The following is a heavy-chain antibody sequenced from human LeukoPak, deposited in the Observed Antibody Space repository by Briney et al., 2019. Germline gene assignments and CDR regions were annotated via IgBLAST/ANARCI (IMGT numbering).Heavy chain of an antibody. Sequence: ASVKVSCKASGYTFTSYGISWVRQAPGQGVWWMGWINAYNGNTNHARKLQVRITMNTDTSTGTAYMELRSPGYDDTYVYYCARVGFMSSSVYWGQGTLVTVSS. D-gene: IGHD6-13*01. V-gene: IGHV1-18*01. J-gene: IGHJ4*02. CDR3: ARVGFMSSSVY. CDR2: INAYNGNT. CDR1: GYTFTSYG.